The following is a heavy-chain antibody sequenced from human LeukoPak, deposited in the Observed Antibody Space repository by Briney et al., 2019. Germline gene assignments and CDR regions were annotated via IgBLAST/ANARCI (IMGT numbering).Heavy chain of an antibody. CDR3: ARSFGGVIVFLDY. J-gene: IGHJ4*02. V-gene: IGHV1-69*04. CDR2: IIPILGIA. CDR1: GGTFSSYA. D-gene: IGHD3-16*02. Sequence: ASVKVSCKASGGTFSSYAISCVRQAPGQGLEWMGRIIPILGIANYAQKFQGRVTITADKSTSTAYMELSSLRSEDTAVYYCARSFGGVIVFLDYWGQGTLVTVSS.